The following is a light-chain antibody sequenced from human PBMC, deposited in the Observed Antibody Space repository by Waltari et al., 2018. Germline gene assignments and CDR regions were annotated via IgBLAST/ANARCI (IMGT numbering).Light chain of an antibody. CDR2: EVR. V-gene: IGLV2-14*01. CDR3: TSYTTSRTWV. J-gene: IGLJ3*02. CDR1: SSDVRPYDY. Sequence: QSALTQPASVSGSPGQSITISCTGTSSDVRPYDYFSWYHQKPGKSPHLIIYEVRPRPPGVPHRFSGSKSGYTAFLTISGLQAEDEADYYCTSYTTSRTWVFGGGTKLTVL.